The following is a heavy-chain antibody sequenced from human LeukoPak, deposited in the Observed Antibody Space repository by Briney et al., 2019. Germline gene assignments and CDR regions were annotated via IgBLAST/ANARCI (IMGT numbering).Heavy chain of an antibody. D-gene: IGHD4-17*01. CDR3: ARDYGDSPTKCYFDY. J-gene: IGHJ4*02. V-gene: IGHV3-48*03. CDR2: ISSSSSTI. Sequence: GGSLRLSRESTGFTSSSYEMHWVRPAPGKRLERVSYISSSSSTIYYADSVKGRFTISRDNAKNSLYLQMNSLRAEDTAVYYCARDYGDSPTKCYFDYWGQGTLVTVSS. CDR1: GFTSSSYE.